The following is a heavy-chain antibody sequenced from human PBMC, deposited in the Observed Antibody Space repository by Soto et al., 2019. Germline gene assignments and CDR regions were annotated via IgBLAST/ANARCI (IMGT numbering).Heavy chain of an antibody. Sequence: PSETLSLTCTVSGGSISSYYWSWIRQPPGKGLEWIGYINHSGSTNYNPSLKSRVTISIDTSKNQFSLTLSSVTAADTAVYYCATYSSGGGGRGYWGQGTLVTVSS. CDR3: ATYSSGGGGRGY. D-gene: IGHD6-19*01. J-gene: IGHJ4*02. V-gene: IGHV4-59*08. CDR1: GGSISSYY. CDR2: INHSGST.